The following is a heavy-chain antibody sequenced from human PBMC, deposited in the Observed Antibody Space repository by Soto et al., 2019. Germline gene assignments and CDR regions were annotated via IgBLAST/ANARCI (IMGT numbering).Heavy chain of an antibody. CDR2: IYPGDSDT. CDR1: GYSFTSYW. V-gene: IGHV5-51*01. J-gene: IGHJ6*02. CDR3: ARVRWNYDSSGYYLGDYYYGMDV. Sequence: GESLKISCKGSGYSFTSYWIGWVRQMPGKGLEWMGIIYPGDSDTRYSPSFQGQVTISADKSISTAYLQWSSLKASDTAMYYCARVRWNYDSSGYYLGDYYYGMDVWGQGTTVTAP. D-gene: IGHD3-22*01.